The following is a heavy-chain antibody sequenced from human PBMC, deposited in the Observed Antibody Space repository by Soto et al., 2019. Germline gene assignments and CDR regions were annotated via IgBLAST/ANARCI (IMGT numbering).Heavy chain of an antibody. CDR3: ARGGGSYWVSFDY. CDR2: ISYDGSNK. J-gene: IGHJ4*02. Sequence: GGSLRLSCAASGFTFSSYAMHLVRQAPGKGLEWVAVISYDGSNKYYADSVKGRFTISRDNSKNTLYLQMNSLRAEDTAVYYCARGGGSYWVSFDYWGQGTLVTVSS. CDR1: GFTFSSYA. D-gene: IGHD1-26*01. V-gene: IGHV3-30-3*01.